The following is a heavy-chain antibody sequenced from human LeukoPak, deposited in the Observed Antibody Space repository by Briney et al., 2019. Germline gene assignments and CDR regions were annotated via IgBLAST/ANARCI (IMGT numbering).Heavy chain of an antibody. V-gene: IGHV4-59*01. CDR2: IYYSGST. Sequence: SETLSLTCTVSGGSISTYYWSWIRQPPGKGLEWIGYIYYSGSTNYNPSLKSRVTISLDTSKNRFSLKLSSVTAADTAVNYCARVFSGPLYPLNVGGKGTTVTAS. J-gene: IGHJ6*03. CDR1: GGSISTYY. CDR3: ARVFSGPLYPLNV. D-gene: IGHD3-16*01.